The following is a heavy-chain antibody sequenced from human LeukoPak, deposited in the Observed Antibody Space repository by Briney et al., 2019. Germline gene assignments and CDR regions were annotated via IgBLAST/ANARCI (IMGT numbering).Heavy chain of an antibody. Sequence: PSETLSLTCTVSGGSITSYYWNWIRQSPGKGLEWIGYVYYSGSTNYNPSLKSRVTISVDTSKNHFSLKLTSVTAADTALYYCARGGSSWYLDYWGQGILVTVSS. CDR2: VYYSGST. CDR3: ARGGSSWYLDY. V-gene: IGHV4-59*01. D-gene: IGHD6-13*01. J-gene: IGHJ4*02. CDR1: GGSITSYY.